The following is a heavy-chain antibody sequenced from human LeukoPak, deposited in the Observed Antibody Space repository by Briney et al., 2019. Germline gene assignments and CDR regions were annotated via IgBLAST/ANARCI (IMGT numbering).Heavy chain of an antibody. CDR1: GFTFSSYS. Sequence: GGSLRLSCAASGFTFSSYSMNWVRQAPGKGLEWVSSISSSSSYIYYADSVKGRFTISRDNAKNSLYLQMSSLRAEDTAVYYCARVGGSGSYSHMDVWGKGTTVTISS. CDR3: ARVGGSGSYSHMDV. J-gene: IGHJ6*03. D-gene: IGHD3-10*01. V-gene: IGHV3-21*01. CDR2: ISSSSSYI.